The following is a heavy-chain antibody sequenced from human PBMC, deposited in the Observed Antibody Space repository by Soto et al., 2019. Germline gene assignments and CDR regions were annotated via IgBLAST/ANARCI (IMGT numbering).Heavy chain of an antibody. J-gene: IGHJ4*02. V-gene: IGHV4-39*01. CDR1: GDSITTATY. Sequence: QLQLQESGPGLVQPSETLSLTCAVSGDSITTATYWGWIRQPPGKGLQWIGSIYHTGTTYYTPSLESRVLISVDSSKNQFSLKLNSVTAADTAVYYCARLQSHFGSWTYYIDYWGQGTLVTVSS. CDR3: ARLQSHFGSWTYYIDY. CDR2: IYHTGTT. D-gene: IGHD3-10*01.